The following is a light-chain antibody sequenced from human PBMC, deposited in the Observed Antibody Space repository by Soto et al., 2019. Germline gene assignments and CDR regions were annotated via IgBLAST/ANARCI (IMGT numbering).Light chain of an antibody. CDR2: LGS. CDR1: QSLLHSDGYNY. Sequence: DIVMTQSPLSLPVTPGEPASISCRSSQSLLHSDGYNYLDWYLQKPGQSPQLLIYLGSNRASGVPDRFSGSGSGTDFTLKISRVEAEDVGLYYCMQALQPPHTFGQGTRLEIK. V-gene: IGKV2-28*01. J-gene: IGKJ5*01. CDR3: MQALQPPHT.